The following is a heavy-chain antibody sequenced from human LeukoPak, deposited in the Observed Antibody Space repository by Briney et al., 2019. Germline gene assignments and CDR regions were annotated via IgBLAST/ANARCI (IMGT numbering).Heavy chain of an antibody. CDR1: GFTFSNYA. V-gene: IGHV3-30*04. Sequence: GGSLRLSCAASGFTFSNYAMHWVRQAPGKGLEWVAVISYDGSNKYYADSVKGRFTISRDNSKNTLYLQTNSLRSEDTAVYYCSRGQFRLGQYDSSAFDYWGQGTLVTVSS. J-gene: IGHJ4*02. CDR2: ISYDGSNK. D-gene: IGHD3-22*01. CDR3: SRGQFRLGQYDSSAFDY.